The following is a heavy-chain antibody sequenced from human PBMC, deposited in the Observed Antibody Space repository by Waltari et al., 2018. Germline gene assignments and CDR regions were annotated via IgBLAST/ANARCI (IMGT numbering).Heavy chain of an antibody. D-gene: IGHD2-15*01. V-gene: IGHV3-64*01. Sequence: EVQLVESGGGLVQPGGSPRLSCAASGFPFSSYAMHWVRQAPGKGLEYVSAISSNGGSTYYAKSVKGRFTISRDNSKNTLYLQMGSLRAEDMAVYYCARDVPYCSGGSCYGMDVWGQGTTVTVSS. J-gene: IGHJ6*02. CDR2: ISSNGGST. CDR1: GFPFSSYA. CDR3: ARDVPYCSGGSCYGMDV.